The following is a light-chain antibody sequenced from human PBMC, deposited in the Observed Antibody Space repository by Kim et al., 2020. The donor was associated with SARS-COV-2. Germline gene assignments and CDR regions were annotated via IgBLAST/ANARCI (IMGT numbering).Light chain of an antibody. CDR2: QHN. Sequence: SYELTQPPSVSVSPGQTASITCSGDKLGDKYACWYQQKPGQSPVLVIYQHNKRPSGIPERFSGSNSGNTATLTISGTQAMDEADYYCQAWDSSTVLFGGG. V-gene: IGLV3-1*01. J-gene: IGLJ2*01. CDR1: KLGDKY. CDR3: QAWDSSTVL.